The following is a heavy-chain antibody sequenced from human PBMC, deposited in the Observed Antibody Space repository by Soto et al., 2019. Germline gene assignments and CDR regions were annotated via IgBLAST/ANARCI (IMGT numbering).Heavy chain of an antibody. CDR1: GFTFSSSA. J-gene: IGHJ5*02. V-gene: IGHV3-23*01. CDR3: AKGGIEARLFDP. CDR2: IGRSGDT. Sequence: GGSLRLSCAASGFTFSSSAMSWVRQAPGKGLEWVSAIGRSGDTYYADSVKGRFTISRDNSKSTLHLQMNSLRAEDTAVYYCAKGGIEARLFDPWGQGTLVTLSS. D-gene: IGHD6-6*01.